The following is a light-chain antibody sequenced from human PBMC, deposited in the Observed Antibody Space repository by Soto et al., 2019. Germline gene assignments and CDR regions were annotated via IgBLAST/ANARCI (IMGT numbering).Light chain of an antibody. CDR2: GAS. J-gene: IGKJ5*01. CDR3: QQYSTSPTT. CDR1: PTITNNC. V-gene: IGKV3-20*01. Sequence: EIVLTQSPGTLSLTAGERATLSCRASPTITNNCLAWYQQKPGQAPRLLIYGASSRVTGIPDRFSGSGSGTDFTLTISRLEPEDFVVNYCQQYSTSPTTFGQGTRLEIK.